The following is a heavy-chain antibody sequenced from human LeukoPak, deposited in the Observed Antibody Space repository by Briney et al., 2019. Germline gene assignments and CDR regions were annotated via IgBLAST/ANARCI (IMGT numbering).Heavy chain of an antibody. J-gene: IGHJ4*02. CDR2: ISSSSSYI. D-gene: IGHD2-2*01. Sequence: GGSLRLSCEASGFTLSSSTMNWVRQAPGKGLEWASSISSSSSYIYYADSVKGRFTISRDNAKNSLYLQMNSLRAEDTAVYHCARDVGSTNYYQFDYWGQGILVTVSS. CDR3: ARDVGSTNYYQFDY. CDR1: GFTLSSST. V-gene: IGHV3-21*01.